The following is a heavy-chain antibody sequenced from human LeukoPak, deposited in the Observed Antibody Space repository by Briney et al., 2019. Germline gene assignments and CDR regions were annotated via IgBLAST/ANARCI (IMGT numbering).Heavy chain of an antibody. D-gene: IGHD4-23*01. CDR3: ARYYGGNSNFDY. CDR1: GGSISSGAHY. V-gene: IGHV4-30-4*01. J-gene: IGHJ4*02. Sequence: SETLSLTCTVSGGSISSGAHYWSWVRQPPGKGLEWIGYTSYSGSTYYNPSLKSRVTISIDTSKSQFSLKLSSVTAADTAVYYCARYYGGNSNFDYWGQGTLVTVSS. CDR2: TSYSGST.